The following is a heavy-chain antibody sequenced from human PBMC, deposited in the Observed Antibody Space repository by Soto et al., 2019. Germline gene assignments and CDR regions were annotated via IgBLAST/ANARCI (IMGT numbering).Heavy chain of an antibody. Sequence: QVQLVQSGAEVKKPGASVKVSCKASGYTFTSYGISWVRQAPGQGLEWMGWISAYNGNIKYAQKREGRVTMTTDTSTSTASMELWSLRSDDTAVYYCARDLAVGLVDYWGQGTLVTVSS. CDR3: ARDLAVGLVDY. D-gene: IGHD6-19*01. J-gene: IGHJ4*02. CDR2: ISAYNGNI. CDR1: GYTFTSYG. V-gene: IGHV1-18*01.